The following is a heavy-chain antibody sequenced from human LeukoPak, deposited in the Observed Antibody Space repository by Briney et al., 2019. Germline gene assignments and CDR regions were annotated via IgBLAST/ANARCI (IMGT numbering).Heavy chain of an antibody. CDR1: GFTFSSYA. J-gene: IGHJ4*02. D-gene: IGHD2-2*01. Sequence: PGGSLRLSCAASGFTFSSYAMSWVRQAPGKGLEWVSAISGSGGSTYYADSVKGRFTISRDNSKNTLYLQMNSLRAEDTAVYYCAKDIVVVPAVIQDFFDYWGQGTLVTVSS. V-gene: IGHV3-23*01. CDR3: AKDIVVVPAVIQDFFDY. CDR2: ISGSGGST.